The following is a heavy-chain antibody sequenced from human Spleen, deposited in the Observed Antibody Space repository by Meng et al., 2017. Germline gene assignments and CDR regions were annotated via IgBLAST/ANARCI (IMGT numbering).Heavy chain of an antibody. CDR2: INHSGST. CDR1: GGSFSDYY. J-gene: IGHJ4*02. D-gene: IGHD4-11*01. CDR3: ARGPTTMAHDFDY. V-gene: IGHV4-34*01. Sequence: PQQWVYGLLNPSETLSPTCVVSGGSFSDYYWSWIRQPPGKGLEWIGEINHSGSTNYNPSLESRATISVDTSQDNLSLKLSSVTAADSAVYYCARGPTTMAHDFDYWGQGTLVTVSS.